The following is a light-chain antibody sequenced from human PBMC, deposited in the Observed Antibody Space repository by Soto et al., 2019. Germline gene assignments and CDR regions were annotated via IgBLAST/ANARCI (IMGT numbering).Light chain of an antibody. V-gene: IGKV3-20*01. CDR2: GAS. CDR1: QISSSY. CDR3: HQYGSSPQT. J-gene: IGKJ1*01. Sequence: EIVLTQSPGTLSLSPGERATLSCRASQISSSYLAWYQQKPGQAPRLLIYGASSRATGIPDRFTGSGSGTDFTLTISRLEPEDFAVFYCHQYGSSPQTFGQGTKVEIK.